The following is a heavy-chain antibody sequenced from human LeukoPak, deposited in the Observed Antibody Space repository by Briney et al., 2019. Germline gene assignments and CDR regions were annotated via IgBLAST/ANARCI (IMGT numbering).Heavy chain of an antibody. D-gene: IGHD3-10*01. V-gene: IGHV3-23*01. CDR2: ISGSGQST. CDR3: ATSWELPTYYFDY. J-gene: IGHJ4*02. Sequence: GGSLRLSCAASGFNFSTYGMTWVRQAPGKGLEWVSAISGSGQSTYYADSVRGRFTISRDNSKNTLYLQMNSLRAEDTALYYCATSWELPTYYFDYWGQGALVTVSS. CDR1: GFNFSTYG.